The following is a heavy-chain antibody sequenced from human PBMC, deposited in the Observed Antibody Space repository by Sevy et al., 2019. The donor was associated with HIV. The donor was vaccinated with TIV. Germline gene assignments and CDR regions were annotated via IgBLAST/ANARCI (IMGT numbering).Heavy chain of an antibody. D-gene: IGHD5-12*01. J-gene: IGHJ6*02. V-gene: IGHV3-33*01. CDR1: GFTFSSYG. Sequence: GGSLRLSCAASGFTFSSYGMHWVRQAPGKGLEWVAVIWFDGSQIKYADSVKGRFVISRDNLRDTLYLQMNNLTVEDTAVYYCSSPAVAHGMDVWGQGTTVTVSS. CDR2: IWFDGSQI. CDR3: SSPAVAHGMDV.